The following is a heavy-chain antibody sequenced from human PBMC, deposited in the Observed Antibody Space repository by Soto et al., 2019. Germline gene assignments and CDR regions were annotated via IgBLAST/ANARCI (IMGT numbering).Heavy chain of an antibody. D-gene: IGHD3-3*01. Sequence: SETLSLTCTVSGGSISSGDYYWSGIRQPPGKGLEWIGYIYYSGSTYYNPSLMSRVTISVDTSKNQFSLKLSSVTAADTAVYYCARDIPRYDFWSGYYSYFDYWGQGTLVTVSS. CDR1: GGSISSGDYY. V-gene: IGHV4-30-4*01. CDR2: IYYSGST. J-gene: IGHJ4*02. CDR3: ARDIPRYDFWSGYYSYFDY.